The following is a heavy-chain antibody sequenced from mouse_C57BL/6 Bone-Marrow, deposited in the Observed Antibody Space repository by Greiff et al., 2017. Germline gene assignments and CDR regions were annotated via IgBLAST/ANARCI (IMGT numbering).Heavy chain of an antibody. CDR2: IDPSDSET. CDR1: GYTFTSYW. J-gene: IGHJ2*01. V-gene: IGHV1-52*01. CDR3: ARSKGANWVFDY. D-gene: IGHD4-1*01. Sequence: QVQLQQPGAELVRPGSSVKLSCKASGYTFTSYWMHWVKQRPIQGLEWIGNIDPSDSETHYNQKFKDKATLTVDKSSSTAYMQLSSLSSEDSAVDCCARSKGANWVFDYWGQGTTLTVSS.